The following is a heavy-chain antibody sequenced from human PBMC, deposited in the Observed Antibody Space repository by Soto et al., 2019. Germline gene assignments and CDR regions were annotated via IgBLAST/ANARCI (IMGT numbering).Heavy chain of an antibody. CDR1: GASITSGGYY. J-gene: IGHJ1*01. Sequence: QVQLQESGPGLVKPSQTLSLTCTVSGASITSGGYYWSWIRQHPGKGLEWIGYIYYSGSTYYNPSPXRXITISVDTSKNQFSLKLSSVTAADTAVYYCTRSIQHWGQGTLVTVSS. V-gene: IGHV4-31*03. CDR2: IYYSGST. CDR3: TRSIQH.